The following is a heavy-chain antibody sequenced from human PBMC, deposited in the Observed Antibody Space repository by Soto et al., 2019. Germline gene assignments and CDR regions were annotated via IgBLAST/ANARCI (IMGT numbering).Heavy chain of an antibody. CDR2: IVVGSGNT. Sequence: GASVKVSCKASGFTFTSSAVQWVRQARGQRLEWIGWIVVGSGNTNYAQKFQERVTITRDMSTSTAYMELSSLRSEDTAVYYCAADQNYYDSSGLSAFDIWGQGTMVTVSS. CDR1: GFTFTSSA. D-gene: IGHD3-22*01. J-gene: IGHJ3*02. V-gene: IGHV1-58*01. CDR3: AADQNYYDSSGLSAFDI.